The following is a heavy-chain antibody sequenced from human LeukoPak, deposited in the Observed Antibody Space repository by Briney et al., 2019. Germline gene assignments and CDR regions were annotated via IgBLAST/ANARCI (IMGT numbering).Heavy chain of an antibody. CDR2: ISGSGGST. CDR3: AKEVPTYSSGWWYPDY. CDR1: GFTFSSYA. V-gene: IGHV3-23*01. J-gene: IGHJ4*02. Sequence: GGSLRLSCAASGFTFSSYAMSWVRQAPGKGLEWVSAISGSGGSTYYADSVKGRFTISRDNSKNTLYLQMNSLRAEDTAVYYCAKEVPTYSSGWWYPDYWGQGTLVTVSS. D-gene: IGHD6-19*01.